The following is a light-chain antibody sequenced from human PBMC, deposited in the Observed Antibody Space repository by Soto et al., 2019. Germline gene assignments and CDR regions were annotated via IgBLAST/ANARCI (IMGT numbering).Light chain of an antibody. CDR1: QSVSSTY. Sequence: EIVLTQSPGTLSLSPGERATLSCRASQSVSSTYLAWYQQKPGQAPRLLIYGTSNRATGIPDRFSGSGSGTDFTLTISRLEPEDFTVYYCQKSGTFGHGTTVEIK. CDR2: GTS. V-gene: IGKV3-20*01. J-gene: IGKJ1*01. CDR3: QKSGT.